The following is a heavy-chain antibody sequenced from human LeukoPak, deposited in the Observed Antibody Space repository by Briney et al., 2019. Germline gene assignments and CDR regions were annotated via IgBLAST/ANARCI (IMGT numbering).Heavy chain of an antibody. J-gene: IGHJ6*03. CDR3: ARVGLGYYDSSGYYWYFGVYYYMDV. Sequence: GGSLTLSCAASGFSFDKFIMTWVRQAPGKGLEWISLISATGTKTHYADSVKGRFTISRDNAKNSLYLQMNSLRAEDTAVYYCARVGLGYYDSSGYYWYFGVYYYMDVWGKGTTVTVSS. D-gene: IGHD3-22*01. CDR2: ISATGTKT. CDR1: GFSFDKFI. V-gene: IGHV3-21*01.